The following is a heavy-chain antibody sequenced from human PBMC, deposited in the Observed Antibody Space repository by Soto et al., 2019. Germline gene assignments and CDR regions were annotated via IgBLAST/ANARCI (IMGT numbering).Heavy chain of an antibody. CDR3: ARGSGQLVDY. V-gene: IGHV3-21*01. CDR2: ISSSSSYI. Sequence: GGSLRLSCAASGFTFSSYSMNWVRQAPGKGLEWVSSISSSSSYIYYADSVKGRFTISRDNAKNSLYLQMNSLRAEDPAVYYCARGSGQLVDYWGQGTLVTVSS. CDR1: GFTFSSYS. D-gene: IGHD6-6*01. J-gene: IGHJ4*02.